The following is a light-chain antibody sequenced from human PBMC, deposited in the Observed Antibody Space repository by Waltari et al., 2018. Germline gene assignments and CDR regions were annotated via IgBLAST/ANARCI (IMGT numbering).Light chain of an antibody. Sequence: QSVVTQEPSLSVSPGGTVTLTCALISGSLSTTSYATWYQHTPGQAPRTRVYKANAGSAGVPYRFSGSILGNTAALTITGVQADDETDYYCALYRGSGIWVVGGGTRLTVL. V-gene: IGLV8-61*01. J-gene: IGLJ3*02. CDR1: SGSLSTTSY. CDR3: ALYRGSGIWV. CDR2: KAN.